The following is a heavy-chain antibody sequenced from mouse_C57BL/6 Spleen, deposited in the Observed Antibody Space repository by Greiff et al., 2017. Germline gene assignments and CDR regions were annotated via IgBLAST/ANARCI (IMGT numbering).Heavy chain of an antibody. CDR1: GYTFTSYW. D-gene: IGHD3-2*02. J-gene: IGHJ2*01. CDR2: IYPSDSET. CDR3: ARKSSGYDDY. V-gene: IGHV1-61*01. Sequence: VQLQQSGAELVRPGSSVKLSCKASGYTFTSYWMDWVKQRPGQGLEWIGNIYPSDSETHYNQKFKDKATLTVDKSSSTAYMQLSSLTSEDSAVYYCARKSSGYDDYWGQGTTLTVSS.